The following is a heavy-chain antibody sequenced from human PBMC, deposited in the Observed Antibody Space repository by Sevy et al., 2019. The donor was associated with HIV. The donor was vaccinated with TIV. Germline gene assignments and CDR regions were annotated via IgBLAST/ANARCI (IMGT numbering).Heavy chain of an antibody. V-gene: IGHV3-30*18. D-gene: IGHD3-3*01. CDR2: ISYAGSSK. CDR1: GFNFSSYG. CDR3: AKESGSYYDFWSGHDTFDM. J-gene: IGHJ3*02. Sequence: GGSLRLSCAASGFNFSSYGMHWVRQAPGKGLEWVAIISYAGSSKYYADSVKGRFPISRDNSKNTRYLQINSLRTEDTGVYYCAKESGSYYDFWSGHDTFDMWGQGTVVTVSS.